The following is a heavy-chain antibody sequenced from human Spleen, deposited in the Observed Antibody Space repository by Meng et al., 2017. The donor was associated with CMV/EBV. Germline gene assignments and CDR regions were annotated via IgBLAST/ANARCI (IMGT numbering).Heavy chain of an antibody. J-gene: IGHJ4*02. CDR2: INHSGST. CDR3: ARSITMIGGVGY. CDR1: GGSFSGYY. V-gene: IGHV4-34*01. Sequence: VQLPQWGAGLLKPSETLSLTCAVYGGSFSGYYWSWIRQPPGKGLEWIGEINHSGSTNYNPSLKSRVTISVDTSKNQFSLKLSSVTAADTAVYYCARSITMIGGVGYWGQGTLVTVSS. D-gene: IGHD3-10*01.